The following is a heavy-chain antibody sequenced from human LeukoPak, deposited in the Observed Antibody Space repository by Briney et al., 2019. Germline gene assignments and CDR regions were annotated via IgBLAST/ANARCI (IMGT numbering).Heavy chain of an antibody. CDR1: GFTFSSYA. D-gene: IGHD3-22*01. CDR2: ISGSGGST. Sequence: GGSLRLSCAASGFTFSSYAMSWVRQAPGKGLEWVSAISGSGGSTYYADSVKGRFTISRDNSKNTLYLQMNSLRAEDTAVYYCARDPPDDYDSSGSSSYYFDYWGQGTLVTVSS. CDR3: ARDPPDDYDSSGSSSYYFDY. J-gene: IGHJ4*02. V-gene: IGHV3-23*01.